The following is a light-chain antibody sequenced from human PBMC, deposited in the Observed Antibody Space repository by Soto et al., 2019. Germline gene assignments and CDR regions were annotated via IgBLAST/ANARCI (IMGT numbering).Light chain of an antibody. V-gene: IGKV3-20*01. CDR1: QSVSSSY. CDR2: GAS. J-gene: IGKJ2*01. CDR3: HQYGSLYT. Sequence: EIVLTQSPGTLSLSPGERATLSCRASQSVSSSYLAWYQQKPGQAPRLLIYGASSRATGIPDRFSGSGSGTDFTITISRLETEDFAVYYCHQYGSLYTFGQVTKQEIK.